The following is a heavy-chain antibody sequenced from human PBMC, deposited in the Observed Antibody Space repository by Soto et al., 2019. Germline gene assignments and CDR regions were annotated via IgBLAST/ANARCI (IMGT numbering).Heavy chain of an antibody. D-gene: IGHD6-6*01. J-gene: IGHJ3*02. CDR1: GFTVSSHW. CDR3: VRSSEAAFDI. CDR2: IKQDGSEK. V-gene: IGHV3-7*01. Sequence: GGTLRLSFAASGFTVSSHWMGWVRQAPGKGLEWVANIKQDGSEKYCAGSVKDRFTISRDNTKNSLYLQMNSLRAEDTAVYYCVRSSEAAFDIWGQGTMVTVSS.